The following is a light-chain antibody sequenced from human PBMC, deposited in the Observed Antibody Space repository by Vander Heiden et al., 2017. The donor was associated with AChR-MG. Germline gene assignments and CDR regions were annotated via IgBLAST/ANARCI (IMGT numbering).Light chain of an antibody. CDR2: YKSDSDK. CDR3: MIWHSSAVV. CDR1: TGINVGTYR. V-gene: IGLV5-45*03. Sequence: QAVLPQPSSLSPSPGASARLTCTLRTGINVGTYRIYWYQQKPGSPPQYLLRYKSDSDKQQGSGVPSRFSGSKDASANAGILLISGLQAEDEADYYCMIWHSSAVVFGGGTKLTVL. J-gene: IGLJ2*01.